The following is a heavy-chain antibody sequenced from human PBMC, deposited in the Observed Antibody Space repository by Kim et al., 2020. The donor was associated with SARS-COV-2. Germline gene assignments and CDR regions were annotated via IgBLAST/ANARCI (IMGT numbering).Heavy chain of an antibody. Sequence: STNSTPSLKSRVTISVDTSKNQFSLKLSSVTAADTAVYYCARGYNWNDYWGQGTLVTVSS. J-gene: IGHJ4*02. D-gene: IGHD1-20*01. V-gene: IGHV4-59*09. CDR2: ST. CDR3: ARGYNWNDY.